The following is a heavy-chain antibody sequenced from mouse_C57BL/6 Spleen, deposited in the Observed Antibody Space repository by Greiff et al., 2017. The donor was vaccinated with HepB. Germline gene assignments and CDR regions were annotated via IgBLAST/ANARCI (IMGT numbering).Heavy chain of an antibody. D-gene: IGHD2-10*02. CDR1: GYTSSSYW. CDR2: IDPNSGGT. CDR3: RLVWSFAY. V-gene: IGHV1-72*01. J-gene: IGHJ3*01. Sequence: QVQLQQSGPELVKPGASVKLSCKASGYTSSSYWMHWVKQRPGGGLEWIGRIDPNSGGTKYNEKFKSKATLTVDKPYSTAYMQLSCLTSADSAVYYCRLVWSFAYWGKETLVTVSA.